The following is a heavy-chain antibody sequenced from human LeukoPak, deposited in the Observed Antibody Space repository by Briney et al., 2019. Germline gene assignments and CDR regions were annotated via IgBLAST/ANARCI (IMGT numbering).Heavy chain of an antibody. CDR3: ARGPNSNWSGLDF. CDR2: ISPTGSTT. V-gene: IGHV3-74*01. Sequence: WGSLRLSCTASGFSFSGHWMHWARKLPGKGLVWVSRISPTGSTTSYANSVKGRFTVSRDNAKNTLYLQVNNLRAEYTAVYYCARGPNSNWSGLDFWGQGTLLTVSS. D-gene: IGHD6-6*01. J-gene: IGHJ4*02. CDR1: GFSFSGHW.